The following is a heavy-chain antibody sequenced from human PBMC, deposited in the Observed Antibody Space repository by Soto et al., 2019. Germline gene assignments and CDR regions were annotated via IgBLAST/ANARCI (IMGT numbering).Heavy chain of an antibody. CDR1: GASITGSSY. J-gene: IGHJ6*02. D-gene: IGHD2-8*01. Sequence: LSLTCTVSGASITGSSYWSWIRQPAGKGLEWIGRFSLSGTTNYNPSLKSRVTISVDTSKNQFSLKLSSVTAADTAVYYCARGRIVLMVYAMYYYYYGMDVWGQGTTVTVSS. CDR3: ARGRIVLMVYAMYYYYYGMDV. V-gene: IGHV4-61*02. CDR2: FSLSGTT.